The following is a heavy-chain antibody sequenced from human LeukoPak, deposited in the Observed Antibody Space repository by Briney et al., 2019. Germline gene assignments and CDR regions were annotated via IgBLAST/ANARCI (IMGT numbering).Heavy chain of an antibody. Sequence: GASLRLSCPASGFTFSSHAMSWVRQAAGKGPEWVSVISASGDSTYYADAVKGRFTISRDNSKNTLWLQMNSLRVEDTAVYYCAKGGALDPWGQGTLVTVSS. CDR3: AKGGALDP. CDR1: GFTFSSHA. V-gene: IGHV3-23*01. J-gene: IGHJ5*02. CDR2: ISASGDST. D-gene: IGHD3-16*01.